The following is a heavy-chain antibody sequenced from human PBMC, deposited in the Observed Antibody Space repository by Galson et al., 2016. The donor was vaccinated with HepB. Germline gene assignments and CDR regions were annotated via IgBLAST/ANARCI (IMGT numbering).Heavy chain of an antibody. CDR2: INPSGGNT. CDR3: ARDGRGGHYYGSGSY. J-gene: IGHJ4*02. D-gene: IGHD3-10*01. V-gene: IGHV1-46*01. Sequence: SVKVSCKASGYTFTSYYMHWVRQAPGQGLEWMGIINPSGGNTNYAQKFQGRVTMTRDTSTSTVYMELSSLRSEDTAIYYCARDGRGGHYYGSGSYWDQGTLVTVAS. CDR1: GYTFTSYY.